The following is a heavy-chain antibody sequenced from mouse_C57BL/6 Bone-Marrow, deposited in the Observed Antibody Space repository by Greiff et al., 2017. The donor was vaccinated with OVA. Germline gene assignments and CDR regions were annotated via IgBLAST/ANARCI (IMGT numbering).Heavy chain of an antibody. Sequence: QVQLQQPGAELVKPGASVKLSCKASGYTFTSYWMQWVKQRPGQGLEWIGEIDPSDSYTNYNQKFKGKATLTVDTSSSTAYRQLSSLTSEDSAVYYCARETGTRAYWGQGTLVTVSA. J-gene: IGHJ3*01. V-gene: IGHV1-50*01. CDR1: GYTFTSYW. CDR3: ARETGTRAY. CDR2: IDPSDSYT. D-gene: IGHD4-1*01.